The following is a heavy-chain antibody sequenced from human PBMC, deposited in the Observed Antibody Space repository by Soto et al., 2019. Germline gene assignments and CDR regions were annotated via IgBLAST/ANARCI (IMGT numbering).Heavy chain of an antibody. D-gene: IGHD6-13*01. J-gene: IGHJ1*01. CDR2: ISAYNGNT. CDR3: ARDRVIAAARLPTTLEYFQH. CDR1: GYTFTSYG. V-gene: IGHV1-18*01. Sequence: QVQLVQSGAEVKKPGASVKVSCKASGYTFTSYGISWVRQATGQGLEWMGWISAYNGNTNYAQKLQGRVTMTTDTSTSTAYMELRSLRSDDTAVYYCARDRVIAAARLPTTLEYFQHWGQGTLVTVSS.